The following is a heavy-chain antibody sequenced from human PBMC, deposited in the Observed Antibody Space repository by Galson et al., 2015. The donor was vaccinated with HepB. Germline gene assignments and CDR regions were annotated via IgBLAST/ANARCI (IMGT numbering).Heavy chain of an antibody. D-gene: IGHD3-3*01. J-gene: IGHJ6*02. V-gene: IGHV3-48*04. CDR2: ISSSSNVI. Sequence: SLRLSCAASGFTFSTYTMDWVRQAPGKGLEWVSYISSSSNVIYYADSVKGRFTISRDNAKNSLYLQMNRLRADGTAVYYCARGTRYDCWSGYYFHGLDVWGQGTTVTVSS. CDR3: ARGTRYDCWSGYYFHGLDV. CDR1: GFTFSTYT.